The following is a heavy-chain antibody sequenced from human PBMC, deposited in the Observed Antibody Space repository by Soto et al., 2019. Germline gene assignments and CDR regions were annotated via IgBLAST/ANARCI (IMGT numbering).Heavy chain of an antibody. CDR2: IIPIFGTA. CDR3: ARESPYYYYGMDV. V-gene: IGHV1-69*13. CDR1: GGTFSSYA. Sequence: SVKVSCKASGGTFSSYAISWVRQAPGQGLEWMGGIIPIFGTANYAQKFQGRVTITADESTSTAYMELSSLRSEDTAVYYCARESPYYYYGMDVCRQLTTVPVYS. J-gene: IGHJ6*02.